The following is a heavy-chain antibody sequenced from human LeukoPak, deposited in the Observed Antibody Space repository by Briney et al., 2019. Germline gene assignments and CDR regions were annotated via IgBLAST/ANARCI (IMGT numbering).Heavy chain of an antibody. CDR1: GGSMSNYY. D-gene: IGHD2-2*01. Sequence: SETLSLTCTVSGGSMSNYYWNWIRQPPGKGLEWIEYIFYTGSTKYNPSIKSRVTITVDTSKKQFSLKLSSVTAADTAVYYCARRGKYCSSTSCYARGFDPWGQGTLVTVSS. J-gene: IGHJ5*02. V-gene: IGHV4-59*12. CDR2: IFYTGST. CDR3: ARRGKYCSSTSCYARGFDP.